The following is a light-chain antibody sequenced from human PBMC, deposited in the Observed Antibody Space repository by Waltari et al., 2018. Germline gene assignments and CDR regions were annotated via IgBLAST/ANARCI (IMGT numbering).Light chain of an antibody. V-gene: IGLV2-14*01. CDR2: EVS. CDR1: DSDVGAYDF. J-gene: IGLJ1*01. CDR3: SSYTTSSAPGV. Sequence: QSALTQPASVSGSPGQSITLPCTGTDSDVGAYDFVSWYQQHPGKAPHLIIYEVSNRPSGISNRFSASKSGNTASLTISGLQAEDEADYYCSSYTTSSAPGVFGTGTRVTVL.